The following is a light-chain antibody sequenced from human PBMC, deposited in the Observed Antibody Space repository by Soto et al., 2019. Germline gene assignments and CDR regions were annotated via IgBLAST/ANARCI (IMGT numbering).Light chain of an antibody. CDR1: QSISVH. V-gene: IGKV1-39*01. J-gene: IGKJ2*01. CDR2: AAS. CDR3: QQCYITPYT. Sequence: DIQMTQSPSSLSASVGDTVTITCRASQSISVHLNWYQQKPGKFPKLLIYAASNLQSGVPSSFSGSGSETDYALTISSLQPEDFATYYCQQCYITPYTFGQGTKLQIK.